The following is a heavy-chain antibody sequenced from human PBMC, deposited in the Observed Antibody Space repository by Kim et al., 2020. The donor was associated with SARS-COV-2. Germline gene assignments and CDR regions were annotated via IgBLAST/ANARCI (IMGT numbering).Heavy chain of an antibody. CDR1: GFTFITYS. Sequence: GGSLRLSCAASGFTFITYSMNWVRQAPGKGLEWVSYISSTSTSIYYADSVKGRFTISRDNAKNSLYLQMNALRDEDTAVYYCAREVVRHSSTDFDFWGRGTLVIVSS. D-gene: IGHD6-19*01. CDR2: ISSTSTSI. J-gene: IGHJ4*02. V-gene: IGHV3-48*02. CDR3: AREVVRHSSTDFDF.